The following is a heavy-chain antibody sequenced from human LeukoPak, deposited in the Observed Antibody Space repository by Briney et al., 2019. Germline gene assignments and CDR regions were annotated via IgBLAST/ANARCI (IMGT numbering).Heavy chain of an antibody. CDR3: ARGTIFGVTYYYYYYMDV. Sequence: PSETLSLTCTVSGGSISSYYCSWIRQPPGKGLEWVGYIYYSGSTNYNPSLTSRVTISVDTSKNQFSMKLSSVTAADTAVYSCARGTIFGVTYYYYYYMDVWGKGTTVAVSS. D-gene: IGHD3-3*01. J-gene: IGHJ6*03. CDR1: GGSISSYY. V-gene: IGHV4-59*08. CDR2: IYYSGST.